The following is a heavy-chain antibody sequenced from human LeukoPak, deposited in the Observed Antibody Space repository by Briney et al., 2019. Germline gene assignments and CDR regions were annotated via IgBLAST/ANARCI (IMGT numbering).Heavy chain of an antibody. Sequence: PGGSLRLSCAASGFTFSSYAMHWVRQAPGKGLEWVAVISYDGSNKYYADSVKGRFTISRDNSKNTLYLQMNSLRAEDAAVYYCARGVAAAATTGNFQHWGQGTLVTVSS. CDR3: ARGVAAAATTGNFQH. CDR2: ISYDGSNK. J-gene: IGHJ1*01. CDR1: GFTFSSYA. D-gene: IGHD6-13*01. V-gene: IGHV3-30-3*01.